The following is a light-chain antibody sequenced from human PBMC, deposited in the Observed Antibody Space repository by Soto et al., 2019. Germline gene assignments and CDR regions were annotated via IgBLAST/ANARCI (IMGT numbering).Light chain of an antibody. Sequence: DIQMTQSPASLSTSVGDRVTITCQASQDISNSLNWYQQKPGKAPKLLIYDASNLESGVPSRFSGSGSGTDFTFTISGLQPEDIATYYCQHYDNIPRFTFGQGTKLQIK. CDR1: QDISNS. V-gene: IGKV1-33*01. CDR2: DAS. J-gene: IGKJ2*01. CDR3: QHYDNIPRFT.